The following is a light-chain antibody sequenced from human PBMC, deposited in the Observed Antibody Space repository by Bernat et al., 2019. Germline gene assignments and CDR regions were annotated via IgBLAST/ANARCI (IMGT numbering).Light chain of an antibody. CDR2: EAS. J-gene: IGKJ1*01. Sequence: DIQMTQSPSTLSASIGDRVTMTCRASQSISTWLVWYQQKPGKAPRLLIYEASALQSGVPTRFSGSGSGTEFTLTISRLQPDDFATYYCQQFEAYPWTFGQGTKV. V-gene: IGKV1-5*01. CDR1: QSISTW. CDR3: QQFEAYPWT.